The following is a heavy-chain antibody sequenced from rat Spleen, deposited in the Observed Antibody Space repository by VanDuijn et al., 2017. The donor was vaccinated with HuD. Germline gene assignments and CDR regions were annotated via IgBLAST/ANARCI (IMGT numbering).Heavy chain of an antibody. CDR2: INTDGGST. CDR3: AKNIYYSSYLYYFDY. Sequence: EVQLVETGGGLVQPGRSLKLSCVASGFTFSSYWMYWIRQAPGKGLEWVSSINTDGGSTYYLDSVKGRFTISRDNAESTLYLQMDSLRSEDTATYYCAKNIYYSSYLYYFDYWGQGVMVTVSS. CDR1: GFTFSSYW. D-gene: IGHD1-2*01. V-gene: IGHV5-58*01. J-gene: IGHJ2*01.